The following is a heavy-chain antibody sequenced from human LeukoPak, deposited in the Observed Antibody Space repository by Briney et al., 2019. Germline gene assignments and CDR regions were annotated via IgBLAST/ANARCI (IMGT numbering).Heavy chain of an antibody. CDR1: GFTFSESW. CDR3: ASRAGKPGNTPWCFDY. Sequence: GGSLRLSCAASGFTFSESWMTWVRQAPGKGPEWVANIRQDGSETNYVDSVRGRFTIARDNTKNSLYLQMTSLRGEDTAVYYCASRAGKPGNTPWCFDYWGQGALVTVSS. J-gene: IGHJ4*02. D-gene: IGHD1-7*01. CDR2: IRQDGSET. V-gene: IGHV3-7*01.